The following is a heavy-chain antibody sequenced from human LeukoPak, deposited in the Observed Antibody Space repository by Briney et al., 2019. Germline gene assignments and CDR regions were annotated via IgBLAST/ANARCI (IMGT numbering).Heavy chain of an antibody. D-gene: IGHD1-26*01. Sequence: SETLSLTCTVSGGSISSSSYYWGWIRQPPGKGLGWIGSIYYSGSTYYNPSLKSRVTISVDTSKNQFSLKLSSVTAADTAVYYCAKGGATTVYYYYMDVWGKGTTVTVSS. CDR3: AKGGATTVYYYYMDV. J-gene: IGHJ6*03. CDR2: IYYSGST. V-gene: IGHV4-39*01. CDR1: GGSISSSSYY.